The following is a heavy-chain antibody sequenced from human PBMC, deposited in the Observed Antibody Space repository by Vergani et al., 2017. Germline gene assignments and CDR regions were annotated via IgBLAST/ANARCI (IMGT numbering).Heavy chain of an antibody. D-gene: IGHD6-13*01. CDR2: LSTTGGA. J-gene: IGHJ5*02. V-gene: IGHV4-59*02. CDR3: AGDTHSWQRADR. Sequence: QAQLQESGPGLVKPSETLSLTCHVFGVSVTDYNCNWIRQAPGKGLEWIGSLSTTGGATPASHNPSLKSRVSISVDTSKSQFSLWLTSVTAADSAIYYCAGDTHSWQRADRWGQGLLVSVSS. CDR1: GVSVTDYN.